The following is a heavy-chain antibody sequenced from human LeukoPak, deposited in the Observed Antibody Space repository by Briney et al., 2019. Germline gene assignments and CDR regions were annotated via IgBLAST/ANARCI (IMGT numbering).Heavy chain of an antibody. V-gene: IGHV3-21*01. CDR2: ISSSSSYI. D-gene: IGHD2-2*02. CDR1: GFTFSSYS. CDR3: AKADCSSASCYTDY. J-gene: IGHJ4*02. Sequence: GGSLRLSCAASGFTFSSYSMNWVRQAPGKGLEWVSSISSSSSYIYYADSVKGRFTISRDNAKNSLYLQMNSLRAEDTAVYYCAKADCSSASCYTDYWGQGTLVTVSS.